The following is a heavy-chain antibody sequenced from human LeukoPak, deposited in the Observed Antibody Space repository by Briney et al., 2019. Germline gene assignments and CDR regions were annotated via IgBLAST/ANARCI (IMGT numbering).Heavy chain of an antibody. Sequence: ASVKVSCKASGYTFTSYGISWVRQAPGQGLEWMGWISAYAQKFQGRVTMTTDTSTSTAYMELRSLSSDDTAVYYCARRFDYYDSSGYYEGFYFDYWGQGTLVTVSS. D-gene: IGHD3-22*01. CDR2: ISAY. CDR1: GYTFTSYG. CDR3: ARRFDYYDSSGYYEGFYFDY. J-gene: IGHJ4*02. V-gene: IGHV1-18*01.